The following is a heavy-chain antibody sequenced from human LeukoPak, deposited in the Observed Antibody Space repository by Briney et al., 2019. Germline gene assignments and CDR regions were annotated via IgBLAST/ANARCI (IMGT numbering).Heavy chain of an antibody. CDR1: GFTFSRYE. CDR2: ISSRYTI. CDR3: ARASRRGYYGAAFDI. J-gene: IGHJ3*02. D-gene: IGHD3-3*01. V-gene: IGHV3-48*03. Sequence: PGGSLRLSCAASGFTFSRYEMNWVRQAPGKGLEWLSSISSRYTIFYADSVKGRFTISRDNAKNSLYLQMNSLRAEDTAVYYCARASRRGYYGAAFDIWGQGTMVTVSS.